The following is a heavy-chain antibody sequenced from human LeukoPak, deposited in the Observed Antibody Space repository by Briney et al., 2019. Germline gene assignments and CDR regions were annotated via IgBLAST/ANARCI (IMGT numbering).Heavy chain of an antibody. CDR1: GGSFSGYY. Sequence: PSETLSLTCAVYGGSFSGYYWSWIRQPPGKGLEWIGEINHSGSTNYNPSLKSRVTISVDTSKNQFSLKLSSVTAADTAVYYCARGRLGYCSGGSCYDYYYWGQGTLVTVSS. CDR3: ARGRLGYCSGGSCYDYYY. CDR2: INHSGST. V-gene: IGHV4-34*01. D-gene: IGHD2-15*01. J-gene: IGHJ4*02.